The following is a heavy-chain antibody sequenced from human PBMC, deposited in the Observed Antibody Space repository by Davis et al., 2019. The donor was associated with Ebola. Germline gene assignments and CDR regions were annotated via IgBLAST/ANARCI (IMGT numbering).Heavy chain of an antibody. V-gene: IGHV3-23*01. CDR3: AKGYGILSGYLNY. CDR2: ISGIDDHT. D-gene: IGHD3-9*01. CDR1: GFTFSNYA. J-gene: IGHJ4*02. Sequence: PGGSLRLSCAASGFTFSNYAMSWVRQAPGQGLEWVSAISGIDDHTYYADSVKGRFTISRDNSKSTLYLQMNSLRAEDTAVYYCAKGYGILSGYLNYWGQGTLVTVSS.